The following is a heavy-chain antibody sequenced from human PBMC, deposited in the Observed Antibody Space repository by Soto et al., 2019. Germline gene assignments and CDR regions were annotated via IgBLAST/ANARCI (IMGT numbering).Heavy chain of an antibody. Sequence: ASVKVSCKASGYTFTGYYMHWVRQAPGLGLEWMGWINPDSGGTNYAQKFQGRVTMTRDTSISTAYMELSRLRSDDTAVYYCARVVAGAVTEAFDIWGQGTMVTVSS. CDR3: ARVVAGAVTEAFDI. D-gene: IGHD6-19*01. V-gene: IGHV1-2*02. CDR2: INPDSGGT. J-gene: IGHJ3*02. CDR1: GYTFTGYY.